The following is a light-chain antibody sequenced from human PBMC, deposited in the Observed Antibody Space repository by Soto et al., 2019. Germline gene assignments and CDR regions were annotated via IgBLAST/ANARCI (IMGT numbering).Light chain of an antibody. V-gene: IGLV2-8*01. CDR2: EVT. J-gene: IGLJ3*02. Sequence: QSVLTQPPSASGSXXQSVTXSCTGTSSDVGAYKYVSWYQQYPGKAPKLMIYEVTKRPSGVPDRFSGSKSGNTASLTVSGLQAEDEADYYCTSYVGNDIWVFGGGTKVTVL. CDR1: SSDVGAYKY. CDR3: TSYVGNDIWV.